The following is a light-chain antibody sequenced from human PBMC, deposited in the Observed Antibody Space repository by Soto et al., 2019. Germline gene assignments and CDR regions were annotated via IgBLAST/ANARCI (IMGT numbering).Light chain of an antibody. CDR1: SSDVGAYDF. CDR2: DVT. V-gene: IGLV2-14*01. J-gene: IGLJ2*01. CDR3: SSYTTRSTLV. Sequence: QSALTQPASVSGSPGQSITISCTGTSSDVGAYDFVSWYQHYPGKAPKLVTFDVTHRPPGISDRFSGSKSANTASLTISGLQAEDEAFYYCSSYTTRSTLVFGGWTKL.